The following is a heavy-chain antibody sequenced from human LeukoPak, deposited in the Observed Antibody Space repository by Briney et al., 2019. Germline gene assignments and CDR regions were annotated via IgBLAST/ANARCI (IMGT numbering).Heavy chain of an antibody. D-gene: IGHD6-13*01. CDR2: ISYDGSNK. V-gene: IGHV3-30*18. Sequence: GGSLRLSCAASGFIFSSYGMHRVRQAPGKGLEWVAVISYDGSNKYYADSVKGRFTISRDNSKNTLYLQMYSLRAEDTAVYYCAKGDSSPSSAWGQGALVTVSS. CDR3: AKGDSSPSSA. CDR1: GFIFSSYG. J-gene: IGHJ5*02.